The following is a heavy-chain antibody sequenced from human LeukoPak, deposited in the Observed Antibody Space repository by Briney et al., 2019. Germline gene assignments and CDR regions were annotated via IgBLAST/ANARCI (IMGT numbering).Heavy chain of an antibody. D-gene: IGHD5-18*01. CDR3: AKSQSYGYANLNY. CDR2: ISYDGSNK. J-gene: IGHJ4*02. CDR1: GVRFSSYG. V-gene: IGHV3-30*18. Sequence: GRSLRLSCAAPGVRFSSYGMHWVRQDPGKGLEWVAVISYDGSNKYYADSVKGRFTVSRANSENTLYLQMNSLRAEDTAVYYCAKSQSYGYANLNYWGPGTLVHVSS.